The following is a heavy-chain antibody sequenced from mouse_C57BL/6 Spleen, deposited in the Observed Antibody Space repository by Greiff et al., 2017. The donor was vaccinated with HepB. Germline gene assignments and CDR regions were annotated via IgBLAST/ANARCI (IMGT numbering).Heavy chain of an antibody. Sequence: VQLQQPGAELVKPGASVKLSCKASAYTFTSYWMHWVKQRPGQGLEWIGMIHPNSGSTNYNEKFKSKATLTVDKSSSTAYMQLSCLTSEDSAVYYCARGGVFYWYFDVWGTGTAVAVSS. CDR2: IHPNSGST. D-gene: IGHD1-1*02. J-gene: IGHJ1*03. CDR1: AYTFTSYW. CDR3: ARGGVFYWYFDV. V-gene: IGHV1-64*01.